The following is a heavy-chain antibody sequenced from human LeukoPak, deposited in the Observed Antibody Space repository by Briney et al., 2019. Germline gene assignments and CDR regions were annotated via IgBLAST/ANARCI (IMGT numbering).Heavy chain of an antibody. CDR2: IYYSGST. V-gene: IGHV4-59*01. Sequence: SETLSLTCTVSGGSISSYYWSWLRQPPGKGLEWIGYIYYSGSTNYNPSLKSRVTISVDTSKNQFSLKLSSVTAADTAVYYCARGGSGWYNYYYYYGMDVWGQGTTVTVSS. CDR1: GGSISSYY. CDR3: ARGGSGWYNYYYYYGMDV. D-gene: IGHD6-19*01. J-gene: IGHJ6*02.